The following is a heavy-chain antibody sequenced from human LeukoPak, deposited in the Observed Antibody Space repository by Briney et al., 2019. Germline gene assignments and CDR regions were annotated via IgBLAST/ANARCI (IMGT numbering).Heavy chain of an antibody. CDR3: ARALRAYSYGTFDY. V-gene: IGHV3-48*01. CDR1: GFTFSSYS. Sequence: PGGSLRLSCAVSGFTFSSYSMNWVRQAPGKGLEWVSYISSSSGTIYYADSVKGRFTISRDNAKNSLYLQMNSLRAGDTAVYYCARALRAYSYGTFDYWGQGTLVTVSS. J-gene: IGHJ4*02. D-gene: IGHD5-18*01. CDR2: ISSSSGTI.